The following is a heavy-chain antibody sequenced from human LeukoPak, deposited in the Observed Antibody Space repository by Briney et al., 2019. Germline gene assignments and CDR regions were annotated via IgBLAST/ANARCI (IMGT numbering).Heavy chain of an antibody. J-gene: IGHJ1*01. D-gene: IGHD5-24*01. Sequence: SETLSLTCTVSGGSISSYYWSWIRQPPGKGLEWIGYIYSSGSTNYNPSLKSRVTISVDTSKNQFSLKLSSVTAADTAVYYCARSRRDGYGTFQHWGQGTLVTVSS. CDR3: ARSRRDGYGTFQH. V-gene: IGHV4-59*01. CDR1: GGSISSYY. CDR2: IYSSGST.